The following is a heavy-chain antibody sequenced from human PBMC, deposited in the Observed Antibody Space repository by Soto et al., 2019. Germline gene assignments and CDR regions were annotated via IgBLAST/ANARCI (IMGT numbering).Heavy chain of an antibody. CDR3: VRVRYFDWLRKVGGAFDY. V-gene: IGHV3-21*01. Sequence: LGGSLRLSCAASGFGFISYNMNWVRQAPGKGLEWVSSISPSSTYISYGDSVKGRFTISRDNAKNSLYLQMNSLRAEDTAVYYCVRVRYFDWLRKVGGAFDYWGQGTLVTVSS. CDR2: ISPSSTYI. D-gene: IGHD3-9*01. J-gene: IGHJ4*02. CDR1: GFGFISYN.